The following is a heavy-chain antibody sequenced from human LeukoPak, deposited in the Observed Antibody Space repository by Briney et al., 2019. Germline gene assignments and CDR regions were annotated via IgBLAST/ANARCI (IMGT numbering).Heavy chain of an antibody. CDR3: ARDPPDGYNDY. CDR2: ISSSSSYI. CDR1: GFTFSSYS. Sequence: GGSLRLSCAASGFTFSSYSMYWVRQAPGKGLEWVSSISSSSSYIYYADSVKGRFTISRDNAKNSLYLQMNSLRAEDTAVYYCARDPPDGYNDYWGQGTLVTVSS. D-gene: IGHD5-12*01. J-gene: IGHJ4*02. V-gene: IGHV3-21*01.